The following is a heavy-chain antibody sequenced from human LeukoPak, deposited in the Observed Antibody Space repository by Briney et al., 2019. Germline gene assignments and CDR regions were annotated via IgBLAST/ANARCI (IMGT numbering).Heavy chain of an antibody. V-gene: IGHV3-30*18. CDR1: GFTFSDSA. J-gene: IGHJ4*02. Sequence: PGGSLRLSCAASGFTFSDSALHWVRQAPGKGLEWVAVISSDGYNKYYSDSVKGRCTISRDNSNNTVYLQMDSLRTGDTAVYYCAKALSMTTVGYFQHWGQGTLVTVSS. D-gene: IGHD4-17*01. CDR3: AKALSMTTVGYFQH. CDR2: ISSDGYNK.